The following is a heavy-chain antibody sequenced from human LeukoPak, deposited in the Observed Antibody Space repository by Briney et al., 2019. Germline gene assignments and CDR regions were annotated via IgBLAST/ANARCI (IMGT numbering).Heavy chain of an antibody. V-gene: IGHV1-69*04. Sequence: SVKVSCKASGGTFSSYAISWVRQAPGQGLEWMGRIIPILGIANYAQKFQGRVTITADKSTSTAYMELSSLRSEDTAVYYCARDPAQWFGELRALDYWGQGTLVTVSS. CDR1: GGTFSSYA. CDR2: IIPILGIA. CDR3: ARDPAQWFGELRALDY. J-gene: IGHJ4*02. D-gene: IGHD3-10*01.